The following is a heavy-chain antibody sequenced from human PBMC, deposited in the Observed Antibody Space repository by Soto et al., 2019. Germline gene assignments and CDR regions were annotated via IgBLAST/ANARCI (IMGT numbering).Heavy chain of an antibody. V-gene: IGHV3-30-3*01. CDR1: GFTFSSYA. CDR3: ARDGVGATDY. D-gene: IGHD1-26*01. Sequence: QVQLVESGGGVVQPGRSLRLSCAASGFTFSSYAMHWVRQAPGKGLEWVAVISYDGSNKYYADFVKGRFTISRDNSKNTLYLQMNSLRAEDTAVYYCARDGVGATDYWGQGTLVTVSS. J-gene: IGHJ4*02. CDR2: ISYDGSNK.